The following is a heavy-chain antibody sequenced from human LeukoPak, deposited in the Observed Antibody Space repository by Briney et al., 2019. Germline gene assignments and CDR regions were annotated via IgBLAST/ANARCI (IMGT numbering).Heavy chain of an antibody. J-gene: IGHJ4*02. CDR1: GFTFMDYY. CDR2: ISSSSSHT. D-gene: IGHD6-13*01. V-gene: IGHV3-11*06. CDR3: ARVGSIAAAGTPDY. Sequence: ESGGSLRLSCAASGFTFMDYYMSWIRQAPGKGLEWVSYISSSSSHTTYADSVKGRFTISRDNAKNSLSLQVNSLRADDTAVYYCARVGSIAAAGTPDYWGQGTLVTVSS.